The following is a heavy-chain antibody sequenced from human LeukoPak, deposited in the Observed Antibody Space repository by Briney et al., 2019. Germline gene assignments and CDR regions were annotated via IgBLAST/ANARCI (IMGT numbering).Heavy chain of an antibody. D-gene: IGHD5-18*01. CDR2: IKPDGSEK. V-gene: IGHV3-7*01. CDR1: GFTFSTYW. CDR3: MRDWTDTAMGLFDY. Sequence: PGGSLRLSCVASGFTFSTYWMSWVRQAPGKGLEWVANIKPDGSEKNYVDSVKGRFIISRDNAKNSLSLQMNSLRAEDTAVYYCMRDWTDTAMGLFDYWGQGTLVTVSS. J-gene: IGHJ4*02.